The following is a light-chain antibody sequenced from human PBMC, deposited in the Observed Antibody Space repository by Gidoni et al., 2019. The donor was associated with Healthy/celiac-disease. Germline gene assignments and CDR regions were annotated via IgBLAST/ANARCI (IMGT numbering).Light chain of an antibody. V-gene: IGKV3-15*01. J-gene: IGKJ5*01. CDR1: QSVSSN. CDR2: GAS. CDR3: QQYNNWIT. Sequence: EIVMTQSPATLSVSPGERATLSCRASQSVSSNLAWYQQKPGQAPRLLIYGASTRATGIPARFSGSGSGTEFTLTISSLQSEDFAVYYCQQYNNWITFXQXKRLEIK.